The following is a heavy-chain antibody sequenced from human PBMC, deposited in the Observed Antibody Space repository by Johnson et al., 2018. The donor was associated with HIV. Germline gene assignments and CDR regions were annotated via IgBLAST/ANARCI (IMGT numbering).Heavy chain of an antibody. V-gene: IGHV3-53*01. CDR1: GFTVSSNY. J-gene: IGHJ3*02. CDR2: IYSGGST. D-gene: IGHD1-26*01. Sequence: VQLVESGGDLIQPGGSLRLSCAASGFTVSSNYMSWVRQAPGKGLEWVSVIYSGGSTYYADSVKGRFTISRDNSKNTLFLQVNSLTVEDTAVYYCVKDRGSPGIPAAFDIWGQGTRVTVSS. CDR3: VKDRGSPGIPAAFDI.